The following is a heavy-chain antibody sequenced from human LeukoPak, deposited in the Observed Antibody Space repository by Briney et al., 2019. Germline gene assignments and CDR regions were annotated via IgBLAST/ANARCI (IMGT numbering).Heavy chain of an antibody. CDR1: GGSISSSSYY. D-gene: IGHD3/OR15-3a*01. V-gene: IGHV4-39*02. CDR2: IYYSGST. CDR3: ARERRTGSPLAWFDP. Sequence: PSETLSLTCTVSGGSISSSSYYWGWIRQPPGKGLEWIGSIYYSGSTYYNPSLKSRVTISVDTSKNQFSLKLSSVTAADTAVYYCARERRTGSPLAWFDPWGQGTLVTVSS. J-gene: IGHJ5*02.